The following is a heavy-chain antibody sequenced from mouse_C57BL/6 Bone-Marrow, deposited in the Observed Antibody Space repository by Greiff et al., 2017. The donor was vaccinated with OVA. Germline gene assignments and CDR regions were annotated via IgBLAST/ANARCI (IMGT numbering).Heavy chain of an antibody. D-gene: IGHD1-1*01. Sequence: VQGVESGAELAKPGASVKLSCKASGYTFTSYWMHWVKQRPGQGLEWIGYINPSSGYTTYNQKFKDKATLTADKSSSTAYMQLSSLTYEDSAVYYCARPYGSSYDYAMDYWGQGTSVTVSS. CDR2: INPSSGYT. CDR3: ARPYGSSYDYAMDY. CDR1: GYTFTSYW. V-gene: IGHV1-7*01. J-gene: IGHJ4*01.